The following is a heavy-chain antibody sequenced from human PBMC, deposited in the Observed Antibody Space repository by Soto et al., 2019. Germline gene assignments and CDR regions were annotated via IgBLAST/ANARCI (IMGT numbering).Heavy chain of an antibody. CDR1: GFTFNTYA. J-gene: IGHJ6*02. CDR3: ARDRAGAQYGLDV. Sequence: GGSLRLSCAASGFTFNTYAMSWVRQAPGKGLEWVSIFSSSSITIYYVDSVKGRFTISRDNAKNSLYLQMNSLRYEDTAVYYCARDRAGAQYGLDVWGQGTTVTVSS. D-gene: IGHD1-26*01. CDR2: FSSSSITI. V-gene: IGHV3-48*02.